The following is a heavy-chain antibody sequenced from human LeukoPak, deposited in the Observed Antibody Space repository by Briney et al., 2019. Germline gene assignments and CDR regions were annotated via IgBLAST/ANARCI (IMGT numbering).Heavy chain of an antibody. CDR1: GYTFTSYG. J-gene: IGHJ3*02. CDR2: ISAYNGNT. D-gene: IGHD2-21*02. Sequence: ASVKVSCKASGYTFTSYGISWVRQAPGQGLEWMGWISAYNGNTNYAQKFQGRVTMTRDTSTSTVYMELSSLRSEDTAVYYCARELYCGGDCYSSADAFDIWGQGTMVTVSS. CDR3: ARELYCGGDCYSSADAFDI. V-gene: IGHV1-18*01.